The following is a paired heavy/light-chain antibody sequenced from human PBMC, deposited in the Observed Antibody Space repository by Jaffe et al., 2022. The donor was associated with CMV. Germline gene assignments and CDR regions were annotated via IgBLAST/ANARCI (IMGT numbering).Light chain of an antibody. Sequence: QSILTQPPSASGTPGQGIIISCSGSSSNIGTNTVTWYQQLPGKAPKVLIYSDDQRPSGVPDRFSGSKSGTSASLAISGLQSEDEADYYCAGWDDSLSGSSWVFGGGTRVTVL. CDR3: AGWDDSLSGSSWV. CDR2: SDD. V-gene: IGLV1-44*01. CDR1: SSNIGTNT. J-gene: IGLJ3*02.
Heavy chain of an antibody. CDR3: ATYSTSLAPSY. D-gene: IGHD6-6*01. V-gene: IGHV4-59*01. J-gene: IGHJ4*02. Sequence: QVQLQESGPGLVKPSETLSLSCTVSGASISSYYWNWIRQPPGKGLEWIGYIYSSGSTNYNPSLKSRVTMSVDTSTNQVSLRLTSVTAADTAIYYCATYSTSLAPSYWGQGTLVTVSS. CDR2: IYSSGST. CDR1: GASISSYY.